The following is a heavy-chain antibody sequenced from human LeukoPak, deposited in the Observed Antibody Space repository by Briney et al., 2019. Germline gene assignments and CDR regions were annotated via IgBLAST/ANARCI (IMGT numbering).Heavy chain of an antibody. D-gene: IGHD3-22*01. CDR3: ARASSSGYRGADF. Sequence: PGGSLRLSCAASGFTFSSYSMSWVRQAPGKGLERVANIKQDGSEKYYVDSVKGRFTISRDNAKNSLYLQMNSLRAEDTAVYYCARASSSGYRGADFWGQGTLVTVSS. V-gene: IGHV3-7*01. J-gene: IGHJ4*02. CDR1: GFTFSSYS. CDR2: IKQDGSEK.